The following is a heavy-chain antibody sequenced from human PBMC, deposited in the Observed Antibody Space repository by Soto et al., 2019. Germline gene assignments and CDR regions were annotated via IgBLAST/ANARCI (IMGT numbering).Heavy chain of an antibody. J-gene: IGHJ4*02. CDR1: GEPMTGGYY. Sequence: SETLSLTCDVSGEPMTGGYYWGWIRHSPGKGLEWIGSIYYGGATYYNPSLRSRLTISIDASKNQCSLRLTSVTAADTALYYCARGWYYFDFWGQGTLVTVSS. V-gene: IGHV4-38-2*01. D-gene: IGHD2-8*01. CDR2: IYYGGAT. CDR3: ARGWYYFDF.